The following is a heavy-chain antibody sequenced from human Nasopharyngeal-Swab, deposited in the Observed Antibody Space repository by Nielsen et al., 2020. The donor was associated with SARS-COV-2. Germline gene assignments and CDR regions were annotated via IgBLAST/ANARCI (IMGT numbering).Heavy chain of an antibody. V-gene: IGHV3-21*01. CDR1: GFTFSGYS. Sequence: GESLKISCAASGFTFSGYSMNWVRQAPGRGLEWVSSISSSSSYIYYADSVKGRFTISRDNAKNSLYLQMNSLRAEDTGVYYCARLASSWGQGTLVNV. D-gene: IGHD1-26*01. CDR2: ISSSSSYI. CDR3: ARLASS. J-gene: IGHJ5*02.